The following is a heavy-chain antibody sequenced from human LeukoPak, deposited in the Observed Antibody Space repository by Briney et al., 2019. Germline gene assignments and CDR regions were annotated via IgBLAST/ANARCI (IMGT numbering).Heavy chain of an antibody. CDR1: DGSITSYY. CDR2: IYYSGST. Sequence: SETLSLTCTVSDGSITSYYWSWIRQPPGKGLEWIGYIYYSGSTNYNPSLKSRVTISVDTSKNQFSLKLSSVTAADTAVYYCARGITIFGVDGLDYWGQGTLVTVSS. V-gene: IGHV4-59*01. D-gene: IGHD3-3*01. CDR3: ARGITIFGVDGLDY. J-gene: IGHJ4*02.